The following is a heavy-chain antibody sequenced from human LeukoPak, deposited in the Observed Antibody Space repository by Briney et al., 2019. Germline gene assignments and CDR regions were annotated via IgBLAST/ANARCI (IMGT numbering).Heavy chain of an antibody. CDR1: GFTFSSYG. D-gene: IGHD3-9*01. Sequence: PGRSLRLSCAASGFTFSSYGMHWVRQAPGKGLEWVAVISYDGSNKYYADSERGRFTISRDNSKNTLYLQMNSLRAEDTAVYYCAKGSVYDILTGYYTHFDYWGQGTLVTVSS. V-gene: IGHV3-30*18. CDR3: AKGSVYDILTGYYTHFDY. J-gene: IGHJ4*02. CDR2: ISYDGSNK.